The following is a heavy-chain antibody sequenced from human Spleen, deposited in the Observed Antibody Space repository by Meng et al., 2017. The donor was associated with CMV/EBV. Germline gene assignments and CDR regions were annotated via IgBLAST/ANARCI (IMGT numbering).Heavy chain of an antibody. CDR2: IIPIFGTA. Sequence: TFSSYANSWVGQAPGQGLEWMGGIIPIFGTANYAQKFQGRVTITTDESTSTAYMELSSLRSEDTAVYYCAISILGYCSSTSCSTFDYWGQGTLVTVSS. CDR1: TFSSYA. CDR3: AISILGYCSSTSCSTFDY. J-gene: IGHJ4*02. D-gene: IGHD2-2*01. V-gene: IGHV1-69*05.